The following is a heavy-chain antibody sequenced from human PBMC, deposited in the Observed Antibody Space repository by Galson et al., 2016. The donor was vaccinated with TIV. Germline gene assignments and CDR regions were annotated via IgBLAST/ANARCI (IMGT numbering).Heavy chain of an antibody. CDR1: GFTFSGYA. Sequence: AASGFTFSGYAMHWVRQTPGKGLEWVSSISVTGAYIFYADSVKGRFIVSRDSAKHSLFLQMSSLRVGDTAVYYCARGGSDYYDRGGYYSDAFDVWGHGTTVTVSS. D-gene: IGHD3-22*01. V-gene: IGHV3-21*06. J-gene: IGHJ3*01. CDR2: ISVTGAYI. CDR3: ARGGSDYYDRGGYYSDAFDV.